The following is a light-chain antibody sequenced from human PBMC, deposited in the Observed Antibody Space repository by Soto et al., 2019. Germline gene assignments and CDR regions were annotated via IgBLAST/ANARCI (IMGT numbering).Light chain of an antibody. V-gene: IGKV1-5*03. Sequence: DIQMTQSPSTLSASVGDRVTITCRASQSISSWLAWYQQKPGKAPKLLIYKASSLESGVPSRFSGSGSGTEFTLTISSLQPDDIVIYYCQQYNSYPWTFGQGTKVEIK. CDR1: QSISSW. J-gene: IGKJ1*01. CDR3: QQYNSYPWT. CDR2: KAS.